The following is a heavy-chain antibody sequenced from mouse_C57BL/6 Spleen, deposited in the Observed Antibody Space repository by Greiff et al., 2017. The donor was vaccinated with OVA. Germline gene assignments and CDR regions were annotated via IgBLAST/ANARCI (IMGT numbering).Heavy chain of an antibody. CDR2: ISSGGDYI. V-gene: IGHV5-9-1*02. J-gene: IGHJ4*01. CDR3: TRESSYYGSKGYAMDY. D-gene: IGHD1-1*01. CDR1: GFTFSSYA. Sequence: LQQSGEGLVKPGGSLKLSCAASGFTFSSYAMSWVRQTPEKRLEWVAYISSGGDYIYYADTVKGRFTISRDNARNTLYLQMSSLKSEDTAMYYCTRESSYYGSKGYAMDYWGQGTSVTVSS.